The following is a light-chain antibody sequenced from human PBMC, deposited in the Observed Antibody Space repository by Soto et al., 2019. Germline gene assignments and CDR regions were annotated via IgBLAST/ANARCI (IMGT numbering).Light chain of an antibody. CDR2: DAS. Sequence: EIVLTQSPGTLSLSSGERATLSCRASQSVRSSYLAWYQQKPGQAPRLLIYDASSRATGSPDRFSGSGSGTDFTLTISRLEPEDFAVYYCQQYGSSPWTFGQGTKWIS. CDR3: QQYGSSPWT. V-gene: IGKV3-20*01. CDR1: QSVRSSY. J-gene: IGKJ1*01.